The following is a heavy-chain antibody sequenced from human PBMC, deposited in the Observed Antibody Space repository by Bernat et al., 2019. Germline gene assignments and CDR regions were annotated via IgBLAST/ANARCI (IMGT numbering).Heavy chain of an antibody. CDR1: GFTFSSYS. Sequence: EVQLVESGGGLVKPGGSLRLSCAASGFTFSSYSMNWVRQAPGKGLEWVSSISSSSYIYYADSGKGRFTISRDNAKNSLYLQMNSLRAEDTAVYYCARDKIGIAAAEGYYYYGMDVWGQGTTVTVSS. CDR3: ARDKIGIAAAEGYYYYGMDV. V-gene: IGHV3-21*01. CDR2: ISSSSYI. J-gene: IGHJ6*02. D-gene: IGHD6-13*01.